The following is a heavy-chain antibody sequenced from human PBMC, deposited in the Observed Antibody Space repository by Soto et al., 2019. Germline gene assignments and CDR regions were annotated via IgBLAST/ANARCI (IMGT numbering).Heavy chain of an antibody. J-gene: IGHJ4*02. CDR2: IYHSGST. Sequence: SETLSLTCAVSGGSISSSNWWSWVRQPPGKGLEWIGEIYHSGSTNYNPSLKSRVTISVDTSKNQFSLKLSSVTAADTAVYYCARLVGATSPFAYWGQGTLVTVSS. V-gene: IGHV4-4*02. D-gene: IGHD1-26*01. CDR3: ARLVGATSPFAY. CDR1: GGSISSSNW.